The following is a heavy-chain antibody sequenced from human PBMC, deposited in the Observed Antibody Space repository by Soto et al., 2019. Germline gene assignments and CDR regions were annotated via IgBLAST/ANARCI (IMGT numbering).Heavy chain of an antibody. CDR1: GYTFTSYG. CDR2: ISAYNGNT. J-gene: IGHJ6*02. CDR3: ARDHMGSSWRYYGMDV. V-gene: IGHV1-18*01. D-gene: IGHD6-13*01. Sequence: VKVSCKASGYTFTSYGISWVRQAPGQGLEWMGWISAYNGNTNYAQKLQGRVTMTTDTSTSTAYMELRSLRSDDTAVYYCARDHMGSSWRYYGMDVWGQGTTVTVSS.